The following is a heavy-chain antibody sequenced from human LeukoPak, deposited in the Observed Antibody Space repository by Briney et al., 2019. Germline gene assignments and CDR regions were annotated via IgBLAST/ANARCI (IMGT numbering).Heavy chain of an antibody. CDR1: GFTFSNYG. V-gene: IGHV3-30*02. CDR2: TRFDGSIK. D-gene: IGHD5-18*01. Sequence: GGSLRLSCAAPGFTFSNYGMHWVRQAPGKGLEWVAFTRFDGSIKYYADSVKGRFTISRDNSKNTLYLQMSSLRAEDTAVFYCAKDSIQGDTALDYWGQGTPVTVSS. J-gene: IGHJ4*02. CDR3: AKDSIQGDTALDY.